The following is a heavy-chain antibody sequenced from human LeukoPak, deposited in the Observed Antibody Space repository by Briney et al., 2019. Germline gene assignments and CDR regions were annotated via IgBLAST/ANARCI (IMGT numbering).Heavy chain of an antibody. J-gene: IGHJ6*03. Sequence: PSETLSLTCAVYGGSLSGYYWSWIRQPPGKGLEWIGEINHSGSTNYNPSLKSRVTISVDTSKNQFSLKLSSVTAADTAVYYCARGVRRRIRNYYMDVWGKGTTVTVSS. V-gene: IGHV4-34*01. CDR2: INHSGST. CDR3: ARGVRRRIRNYYMDV. D-gene: IGHD2-15*01. CDR1: GGSLSGYY.